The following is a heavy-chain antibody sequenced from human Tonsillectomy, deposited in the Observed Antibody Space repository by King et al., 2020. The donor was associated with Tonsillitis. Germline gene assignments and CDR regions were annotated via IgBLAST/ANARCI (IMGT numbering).Heavy chain of an antibody. D-gene: IGHD6-13*01. J-gene: IGHJ4*02. V-gene: IGHV3-15*01. CDR2: MKTKDQGGAI. Sequence: VQLVESGGGLVKPGGSLRLSCATSGFTFSDAWMSWVRQPPGKGLEWVGRMKTKDQGGAIDYATAVEGRFSISRDDSKNTVYLQMNNLQPEDTAVYYCTRRSSLGGQGTLVTVSS. CDR3: TRRSSL. CDR1: GFTFSDAW.